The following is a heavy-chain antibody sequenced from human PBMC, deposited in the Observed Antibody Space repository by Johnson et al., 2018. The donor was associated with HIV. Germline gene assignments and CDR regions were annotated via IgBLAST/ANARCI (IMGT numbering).Heavy chain of an antibody. CDR3: AGANTDCSGGSCFGDAFDI. Sequence: QVQLVESGGGVVQPGGSLRLSCATSGFTFSTYGMHWVRQAPGKGLEWVAFIRYDGSLQYLADSVTGRFNISRDNSKNTLSLQMNSLRADDTAVYYCAGANTDCSGGSCFGDAFDIWGQGTMVTVSS. D-gene: IGHD2-15*01. CDR1: GFTFSTYG. CDR2: IRYDGSLQ. V-gene: IGHV3-30*02. J-gene: IGHJ3*02.